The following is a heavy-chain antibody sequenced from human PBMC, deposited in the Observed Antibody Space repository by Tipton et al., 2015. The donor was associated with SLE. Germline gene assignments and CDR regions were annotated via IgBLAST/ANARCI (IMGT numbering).Heavy chain of an antibody. V-gene: IGHV4-61*02. Sequence: TLSLTCTVSGDSFSSGSSSWNWVRQPAGKGLEWIGLIYNSGITNYNPSLQSRVTLSVDMSKNQFSLRLSSVTAADTGVYYCVRLISAYDCNFDYWGQGTLVTVSS. CDR1: GDSFSSGSSS. D-gene: IGHD5-12*01. J-gene: IGHJ4*02. CDR2: IYNSGIT. CDR3: VRLISAYDCNFDY.